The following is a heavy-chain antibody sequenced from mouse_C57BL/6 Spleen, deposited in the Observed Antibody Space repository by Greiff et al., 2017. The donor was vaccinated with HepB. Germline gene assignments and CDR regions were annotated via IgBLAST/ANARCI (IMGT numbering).Heavy chain of an antibody. Sequence: VQLQQSGPVLVKPGASVKMSCKASGYTFTDYYMNWVKQSHGKSLEWIGVINPYNGGTSYNQKFKGKATLTVDKSSSTAYMELNSLTSEDSAVYYCARRPYGNYGGYFDVWGTGTTVTVSS. J-gene: IGHJ1*03. CDR2: INPYNGGT. V-gene: IGHV1-19*01. CDR1: GYTFTDYY. D-gene: IGHD2-1*01. CDR3: ARRPYGNYGGYFDV.